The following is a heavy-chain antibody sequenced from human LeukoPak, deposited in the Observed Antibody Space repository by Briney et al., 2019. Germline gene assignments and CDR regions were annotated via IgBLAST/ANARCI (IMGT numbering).Heavy chain of an antibody. D-gene: IGHD5-18*01. Sequence: KPSETLSLTCTVSGGSISSGGYYWSWIRQHPGKGLEWIGYIYYSGSTYYNPSLKSRVTISVDTSKNQFSLKLSSVTAADTAVYYCARDRGGYTYSHDYWGQGTLVTVSS. CDR3: ARDRGGYTYSHDY. CDR1: GGSISSGGYY. V-gene: IGHV4-31*03. CDR2: IYYSGST. J-gene: IGHJ4*02.